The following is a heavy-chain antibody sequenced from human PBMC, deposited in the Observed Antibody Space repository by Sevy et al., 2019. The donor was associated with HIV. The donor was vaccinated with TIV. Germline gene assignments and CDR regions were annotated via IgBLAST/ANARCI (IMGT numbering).Heavy chain of an antibody. J-gene: IGHJ6*03. D-gene: IGHD3-22*01. CDR2: ISGSGTRT. Sequence: GGSLRLSCAVSGFNFDSYGMTWVRQAPGKGLEWVSGISGSGTRTYYADSVKGRFIISRDNSKNTLYLQMNSLRSEDTDIYYCAKGGGGHYDPDEIGYYFYYYNMDVWGKGTTVTVSS. CDR1: GFNFDSYG. V-gene: IGHV3-23*01. CDR3: AKGGGGHYDPDEIGYYFYYYNMDV.